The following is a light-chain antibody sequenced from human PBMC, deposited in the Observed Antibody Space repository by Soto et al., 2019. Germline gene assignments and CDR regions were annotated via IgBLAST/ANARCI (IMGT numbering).Light chain of an antibody. CDR3: QQYFSYPLT. J-gene: IGKJ4*01. CDR1: QVISSH. V-gene: IGKV1-8*01. CDR2: TPS. Sequence: AIRMTQSPSSFSASTGDRVTITGRASQVISSHLAWYQVKPGKAPRLLIYTPSYLESGVPSRFSGSGSGTDFTLTISSLQSEDFAVYYCQQYFSYPLTFGGGTKVEIK.